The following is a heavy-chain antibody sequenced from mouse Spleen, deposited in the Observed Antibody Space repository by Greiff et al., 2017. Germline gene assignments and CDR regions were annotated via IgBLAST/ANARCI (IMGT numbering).Heavy chain of an antibody. Sequence: ESGPGLVKPSQSLSLTCSVTGYSITSGYYWNWIRQFPGNKLEWMGYISYDGSNNYNPSLKNRISITRDTSKNQFFLKLNSVTTEDTATYYCASGGNYEGWFAYWGQGTLVTVSA. CDR1: GYSITSGYY. CDR2: ISYDGSN. V-gene: IGHV3-6*01. D-gene: IGHD1-1*01. CDR3: ASGGNYEGWFAY. J-gene: IGHJ3*01.